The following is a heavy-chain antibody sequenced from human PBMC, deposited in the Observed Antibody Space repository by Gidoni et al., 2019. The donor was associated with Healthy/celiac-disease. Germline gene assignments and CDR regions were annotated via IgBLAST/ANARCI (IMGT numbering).Heavy chain of an antibody. CDR1: GFTFRGYA. V-gene: IGHV3-23*01. CDR2: ISGSGGST. D-gene: IGHD3-22*01. J-gene: IGHJ5*02. Sequence: EVQLLESGGGLVQPGGSLRLSCAASGFTFRGYAMSWVRQAPGTGLEWVSAISGSGGSTYYADSVKGRFTISRDNSKSTLYLQMNSLRAEDTAVYYCASYYDSSGYYYGVDPWGQGTLVTVSS. CDR3: ASYYDSSGYYYGVDP.